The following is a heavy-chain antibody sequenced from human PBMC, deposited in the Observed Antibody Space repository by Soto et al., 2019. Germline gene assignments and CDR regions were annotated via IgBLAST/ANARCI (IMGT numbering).Heavy chain of an antibody. J-gene: IGHJ4*02. V-gene: IGHV1-18*01. CDR2: ISAYNGNT. CDR3: ARDWAAAGPIDY. D-gene: IGHD6-13*01. Sequence: QVKLVQSGAEVKKPGASVKVSCKASGYTFTSYGISWVRQAPGQGLEWMGWISAYNGNTNYAQKLKGRVTMTTDTSPSEVYMELRSLRSADTAVYYYARDWAAAGPIDYWGQGTLVTVSS. CDR1: GYTFTSYG.